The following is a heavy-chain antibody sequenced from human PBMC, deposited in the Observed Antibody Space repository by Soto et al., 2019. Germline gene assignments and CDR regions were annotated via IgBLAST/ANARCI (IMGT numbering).Heavy chain of an antibody. CDR3: ARDPAP. J-gene: IGHJ5*02. CDR1: GGSISSGY. V-gene: IGHV4-39*07. CDR2: TYYSGST. Sequence: SETLSLTCSVSGGSISSGYWTWIRHPPGKGLEWIGSTYYSGSTYYNPSLKSRVTISVDTSKNQFSLKLTSVTAADTAVYYCARDPAPWGQGTLVTVSS.